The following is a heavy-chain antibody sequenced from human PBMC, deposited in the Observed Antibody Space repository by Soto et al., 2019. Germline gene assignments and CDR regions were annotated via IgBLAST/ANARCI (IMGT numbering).Heavy chain of an antibody. J-gene: IGHJ6*02. V-gene: IGHV3-30-3*01. CDR1: RFTFNKYA. Sequence: PGGSLRLSCAASRFTFNKYAMNWVRQAPGKGLEWVAVLSHDGSENYYAGSVKGRFTISRDNSRNTLYLQMNRLRPEDTAVYFCARAAASFYSYYYAMDVWGQGTTVTVSS. CDR3: ARAAASFYSYYYAMDV. CDR2: LSHDGSEN. D-gene: IGHD6-13*01.